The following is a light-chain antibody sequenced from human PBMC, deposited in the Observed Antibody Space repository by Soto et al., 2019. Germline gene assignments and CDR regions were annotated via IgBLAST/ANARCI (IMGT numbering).Light chain of an antibody. CDR3: QLYNNWPCT. Sequence: EIVMTQSPATLSVSLGERATLSCRASQSVSSNLAWYQQKPGQAPRLLIYGASTRATGIPARFSGSGSGTEFTLTISSLQSEDFAVYYCQLYNNWPCTFGQGTKLEIK. CDR2: GAS. CDR1: QSVSSN. V-gene: IGKV3-15*01. J-gene: IGKJ2*02.